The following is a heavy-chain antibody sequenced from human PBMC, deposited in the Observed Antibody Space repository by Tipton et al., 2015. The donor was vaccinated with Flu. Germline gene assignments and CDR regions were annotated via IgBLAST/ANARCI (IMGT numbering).Heavy chain of an antibody. CDR3: AREYCSSTSCSPGGHWFDP. J-gene: IGHJ5*02. CDR1: GYSFTSYW. Sequence: VQLVQSGAEVKKPGESLKISCKGSGYSFTSYWIGWVRQMPGKGLEWMGRIDPSDSYTNYSPSFQGHVTISADKSISTAYLQWSSLKASDTAMYYCAREYCSSTSCSPGGHWFDPWGQGTLVTVSS. V-gene: IGHV5-10-1*01. CDR2: IDPSDSYT. D-gene: IGHD2-2*01.